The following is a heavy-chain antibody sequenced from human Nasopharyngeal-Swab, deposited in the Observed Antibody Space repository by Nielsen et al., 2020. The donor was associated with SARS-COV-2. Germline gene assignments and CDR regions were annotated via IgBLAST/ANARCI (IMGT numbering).Heavy chain of an antibody. CDR3: ARDPGYSWDYYYYGTDV. Sequence: ASVKVSCKASGCTFTSYGISWVRQAPGQGLEWMGWISAHNGNTNYAEMFQGRVTMTTDASTSTAYMELRSLRSDDTAVYYCARDPGYSWDYYYYGTDVWGQGTTVTVSS. V-gene: IGHV1-18*01. CDR2: ISAHNGNT. D-gene: IGHD5-12*01. CDR1: GCTFTSYG. J-gene: IGHJ6*02.